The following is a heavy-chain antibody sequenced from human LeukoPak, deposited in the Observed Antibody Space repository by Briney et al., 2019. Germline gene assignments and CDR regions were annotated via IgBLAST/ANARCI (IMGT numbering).Heavy chain of an antibody. D-gene: IGHD2-15*01. Sequence: PGGSLRLSCAASGFTFSRYEMNWVRQAPGKGLEWVSSISSSSSYIYYADSVKGRFTISRDNAKNSLYLQMNSLRAEDTAVYYCARGIVVVVAAYFDYWGQGTLVTVSS. CDR1: GFTFSRYE. V-gene: IGHV3-21*01. CDR2: ISSSSSYI. J-gene: IGHJ4*02. CDR3: ARGIVVVVAAYFDY.